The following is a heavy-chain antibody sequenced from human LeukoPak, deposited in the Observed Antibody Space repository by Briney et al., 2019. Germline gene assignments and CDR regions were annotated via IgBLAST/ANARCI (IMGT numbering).Heavy chain of an antibody. CDR2: ISAYNGNT. CDR3: ARAEGYYGSGSFYWFDP. J-gene: IGHJ5*02. Sequence: ASVKVSCKASGYTFTSYGISWVRQAPGQGLEWMGWISAYNGNTNYAQKLQGRVTMTTDTSTGTAYMELRSLRSDDTAVYYCARAEGYYGSGSFYWFDPWGQGTLVTVSS. D-gene: IGHD3-10*01. CDR1: GYTFTSYG. V-gene: IGHV1-18*04.